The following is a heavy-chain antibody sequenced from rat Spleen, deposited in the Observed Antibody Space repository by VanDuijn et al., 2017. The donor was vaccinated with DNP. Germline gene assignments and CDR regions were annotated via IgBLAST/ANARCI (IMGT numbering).Heavy chain of an antibody. D-gene: IGHD1-7*01. CDR2: ISYSGST. CDR1: GYSITSNY. V-gene: IGHV3-1*01. CDR3: ARWTRYFDY. J-gene: IGHJ2*01. Sequence: EVRLQESGSGLVKPSQSLSLTCSVTGYSITSNYWGWIRKFPGNKMEYIGHISYSGSTNYNPSLRSRISITRDTSKNHFFLHLNSVTTEDTATYYCARWTRYFDYWGQGVMVTVSS.